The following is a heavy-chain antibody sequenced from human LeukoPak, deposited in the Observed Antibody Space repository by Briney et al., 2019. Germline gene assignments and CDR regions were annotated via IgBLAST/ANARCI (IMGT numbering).Heavy chain of an antibody. CDR1: GGSFSGYY. Sequence: SETLSLTCAVYGGSFSGYYWSWIRQPPGKGLEWIGEINHSGSTNYNPSLKSRVTISVGTSKNQFSLKLSSVTAADTAVYYCSKTYYYDSSGQNDYWGQGTLVTVSS. V-gene: IGHV4-34*01. D-gene: IGHD3-22*01. J-gene: IGHJ4*02. CDR2: INHSGST. CDR3: SKTYYYDSSGQNDY.